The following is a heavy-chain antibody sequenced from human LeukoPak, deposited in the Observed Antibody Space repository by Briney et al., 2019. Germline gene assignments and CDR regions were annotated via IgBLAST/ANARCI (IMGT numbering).Heavy chain of an antibody. V-gene: IGHV5-51*01. Sequence: KGGESLKISCNGSHYTFTNYWIGWVRQVPGRGLEWMGIIYPIDSDTKYGPSFQGQVTISADRSINTAYLQWSSLQASDTGIYYCAGRRISLFGFFLGSGTFDLWGQGTLVTVSS. J-gene: IGHJ3*01. CDR3: AGRRISLFGFFLGSGTFDL. CDR2: IYPIDSDT. CDR1: HYTFTNYW. D-gene: IGHD3-3*01.